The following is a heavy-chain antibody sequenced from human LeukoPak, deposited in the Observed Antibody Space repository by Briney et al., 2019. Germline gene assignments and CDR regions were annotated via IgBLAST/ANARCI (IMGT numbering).Heavy chain of an antibody. V-gene: IGHV3-48*03. CDR1: GFTFSSYE. CDR2: ISSSGSTI. CDR3: ARVGSGWYY. D-gene: IGHD6-19*01. Sequence: GGSLRLSCAASGFTFSSYEMNWVRQAPGKGLEWVSYISSSGSTIYYADSVKGRFTISRDNAKNTLYLHMNSLRAEDTAVYFCARVGSGWYYWGQGTLVTVSS. J-gene: IGHJ4*02.